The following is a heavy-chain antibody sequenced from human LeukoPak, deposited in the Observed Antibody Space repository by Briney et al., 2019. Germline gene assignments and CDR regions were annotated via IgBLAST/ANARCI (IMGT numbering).Heavy chain of an antibody. V-gene: IGHV1-69*13. J-gene: IGHJ3*02. D-gene: IGHD3-9*01. CDR1: GGTFSSYA. CDR2: FIPIFGTA. Sequence: SVKVSCKASGGTFSSYAISWVRQAPGQGLEWMGGFIPIFGTANHAQKFQGRVTITADESTSTAYMELSSLRSEDTAVYYCARDSYYDILTCYYLSPFGAFDIWGQGTMVTVSS. CDR3: ARDSYYDILTCYYLSPFGAFDI.